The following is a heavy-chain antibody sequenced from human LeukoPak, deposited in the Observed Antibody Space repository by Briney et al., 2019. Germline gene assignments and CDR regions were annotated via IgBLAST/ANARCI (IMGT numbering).Heavy chain of an antibody. CDR2: ISSSSTSI. V-gene: IGHV3-48*01. Sequence: GGSLRLSCAASGFTFSSYGMNWVRQAPGKGLEWVSYISSSSTSIYYADSVKGRFTISRDNAKNSLYLQANSLRAEDTAVYYCASTAAGTLSTSYYYYYMDVWGKGTTVTVPS. D-gene: IGHD6-13*01. CDR1: GFTFSSYG. CDR3: ASTAAGTLSTSYYYYYMDV. J-gene: IGHJ6*03.